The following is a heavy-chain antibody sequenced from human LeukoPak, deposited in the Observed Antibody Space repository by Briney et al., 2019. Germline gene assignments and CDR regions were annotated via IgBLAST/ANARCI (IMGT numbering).Heavy chain of an antibody. D-gene: IGHD3-22*01. CDR1: GYSISSAYY. V-gene: IGHV4-38-2*02. CDR3: ARQYQYDSSGYYWKSRAKHYYMDV. CDR2: IYHSGST. J-gene: IGHJ6*03. Sequence: SETLSLTCTVSGYSISSAYYWGWIRQPPGKGLEWIGTIYHSGSTYYNTPLKSRVAISLDMSKNQFSLRLNSVTAADTAVYYCARQYQYDSSGYYWKSRAKHYYMDVWGKGTTVTVSS.